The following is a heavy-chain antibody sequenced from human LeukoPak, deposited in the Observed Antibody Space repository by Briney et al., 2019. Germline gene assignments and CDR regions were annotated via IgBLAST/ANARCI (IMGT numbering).Heavy chain of an antibody. CDR3: ARDLQAVAAPYSDY. J-gene: IGHJ4*02. Sequence: SVKVSCKASGFTFSSSAVQWVRQARGQRLEWIGWIVVGSGNTNYAQKFQERVTITRDMSTSTAYMELSSLRSEDTAVYYCARDLQAVAAPYSDYWGQGTLVTVSS. D-gene: IGHD6-19*01. V-gene: IGHV1-58*01. CDR2: IVVGSGNT. CDR1: GFTFSSSA.